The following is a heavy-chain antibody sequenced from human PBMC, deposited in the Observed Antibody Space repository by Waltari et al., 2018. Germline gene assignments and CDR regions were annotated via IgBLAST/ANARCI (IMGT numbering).Heavy chain of an antibody. D-gene: IGHD3-22*01. CDR1: GFTFSSYA. J-gene: IGHJ4*02. CDR3: AREAYYDSSGYIH. V-gene: IGHV3-30*01. Sequence: QVQLVESGGGVVQPGRSLRLSCAASGFTFSSYAMHWVRQAPGKGVGGVAVISYDGSNKYYADSVKGRFTISRDNSKNTLYLQMNSLRAEDTAVYYCAREAYYDSSGYIHWGQGTLVTVSS. CDR2: ISYDGSNK.